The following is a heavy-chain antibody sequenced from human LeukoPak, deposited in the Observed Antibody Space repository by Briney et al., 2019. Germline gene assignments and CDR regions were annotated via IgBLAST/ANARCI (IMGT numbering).Heavy chain of an antibody. V-gene: IGHV3-11*01. J-gene: IGHJ4*02. Sequence: GGSLRLSCAASGFTFSDYYMSWIRQAPGKGLEWVSHISSSGSTIHYADSVKGRFTISRDNAKNSLYLQMNSLRAEDTAVYYCARFSGYDQFDYWGQGTLVTVSS. CDR3: ARFSGYDQFDY. CDR2: ISSSGSTI. CDR1: GFTFSDYY. D-gene: IGHD5-12*01.